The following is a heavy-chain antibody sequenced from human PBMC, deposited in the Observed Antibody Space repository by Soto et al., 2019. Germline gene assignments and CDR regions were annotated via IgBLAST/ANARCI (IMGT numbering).Heavy chain of an antibody. Sequence: QVQLVESGGGVVQPGRSLRLSCAASGFTFSTYAMHWVRQAPGKGLEWVALISHDGSNKYYADSVKGRFTISRDNSKNTLYLQMNSLRAEDTAVYYCARRYKDGRRDCISTSCLFDPWGQGTLVTVSS. CDR2: ISHDGSNK. CDR1: GFTFSTYA. J-gene: IGHJ5*02. D-gene: IGHD2-2*01. CDR3: ARRYKDGRRDCISTSCLFDP. V-gene: IGHV3-30-3*01.